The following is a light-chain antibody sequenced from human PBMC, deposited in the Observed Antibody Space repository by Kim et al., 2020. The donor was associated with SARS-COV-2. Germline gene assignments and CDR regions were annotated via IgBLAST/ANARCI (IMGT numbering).Light chain of an antibody. Sequence: QPASISCKSSQSLLHSDGKTNLYWYLQKPGQPPQLLLYEVSNRFSGVPDRFSGSGSGTDFTLTISRLEPEDFALFYCQQYGTSLYTFGQGTKLEI. V-gene: IGKV2D-29*01. J-gene: IGKJ2*01. CDR2: EVS. CDR3: QQYGTSLYT. CDR1: QSLLHSDGKTN.